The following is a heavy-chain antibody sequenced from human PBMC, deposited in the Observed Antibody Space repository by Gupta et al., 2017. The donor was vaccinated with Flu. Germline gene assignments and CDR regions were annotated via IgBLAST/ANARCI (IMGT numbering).Heavy chain of an antibody. J-gene: IGHJ6*02. CDR3: AADYSSSSPNGMDV. V-gene: IGHV4-4*02. CDR1: GGSISSSNW. Sequence: QVQLQESVPGLVKPSGTLSLTCAVSGGSISSSNWWSWVRQPPGKGREWIGEIYHSGSTNYNPSLKSRVTRSVDKSKNQFALKLSSVTAADTAVYYCAADYSSSSPNGMDVWGQGTTVTVSS. CDR2: IYHSGST. D-gene: IGHD6-13*01.